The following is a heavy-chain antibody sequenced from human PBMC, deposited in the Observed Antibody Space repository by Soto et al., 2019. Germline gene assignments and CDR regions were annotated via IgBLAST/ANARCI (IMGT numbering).Heavy chain of an antibody. CDR2: ISSSSRDI. D-gene: IGHD3-16*01. CDR3: ARGSWGGDGIDV. CDR1: GFIFSTYT. V-gene: IGHV3-21*01. Sequence: PVGSPRLSCAASGFIFSTYTINWVRQAPGKGLEWVASISSSSRDIFYADSVKARFTISRDNANSSVDLQMNSLGVGDTAIYYCARGSWGGDGIDVWGQGTTVTVSS. J-gene: IGHJ6*02.